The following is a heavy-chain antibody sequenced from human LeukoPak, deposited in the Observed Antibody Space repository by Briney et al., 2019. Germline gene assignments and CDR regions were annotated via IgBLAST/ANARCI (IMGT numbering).Heavy chain of an antibody. V-gene: IGHV4-39*07. J-gene: IGHJ4*02. CDR2: IYYSGST. CDR3: ASSDSSGYYVDY. CDR1: GGSISSSSYY. Sequence: SETLSLTCTVSGGSISSSSYYWGWIRQPPGKGLEWIGSIYYSGSTYYNPSLKSRVTISVDMSKNQFSLKLNSVTGADTAVFYCASSDSSGYYVDYWGQGTLVTVSS. D-gene: IGHD3-22*01.